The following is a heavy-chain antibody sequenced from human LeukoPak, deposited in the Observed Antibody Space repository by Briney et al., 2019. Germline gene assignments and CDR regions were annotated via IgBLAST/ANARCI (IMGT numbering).Heavy chain of an antibody. CDR2: ISYSGST. D-gene: IGHD2-2*01. V-gene: IGHV4-59*01. CDR3: ASGGYCSSTGCYPNWFDP. CDR1: GGSITSYY. Sequence: SETLSLTCTVSGGSITSYYWSWIRQPPGKGLEWIGYISYSGSTNYNPSLKSRVTISLDTSKNQFSLKLSSVTAADTAVYYCASGGYCSSTGCYPNWFDPWGQGTLVTVSS. J-gene: IGHJ5*02.